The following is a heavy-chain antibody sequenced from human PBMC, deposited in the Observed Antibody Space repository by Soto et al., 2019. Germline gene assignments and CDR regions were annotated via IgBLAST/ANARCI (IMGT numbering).Heavy chain of an antibody. J-gene: IGHJ4*02. D-gene: IGHD3-10*01. Sequence: GGSLRLSCAASGFTFSSYAMSWVRQAPGKGLEWVSAISGGGGSTYYADPVKGRFTISRDNSKKTLYLQMNSLRAEDTAVYYCAKDKGYYNPNYFDYWGQGTLVTVSS. CDR1: GFTFSSYA. CDR3: AKDKGYYNPNYFDY. V-gene: IGHV3-23*01. CDR2: ISGGGGST.